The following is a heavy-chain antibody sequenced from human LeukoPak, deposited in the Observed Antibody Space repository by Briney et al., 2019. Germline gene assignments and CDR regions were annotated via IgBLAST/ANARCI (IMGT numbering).Heavy chain of an antibody. CDR3: ARRSSGSPPYYFGY. Sequence: GGSLRLSCAASGFTFSSCSMNWVRQAPGKGLEWVSYISSSSNTIYYADSVKGRFTISRDNAKNSLYLQMNSLRAEDTAVYYCARRSSGSPPYYFGYWGQGTLVTVSS. CDR2: ISSSSNTI. J-gene: IGHJ4*02. V-gene: IGHV3-48*01. D-gene: IGHD1-26*01. CDR1: GFTFSSCS.